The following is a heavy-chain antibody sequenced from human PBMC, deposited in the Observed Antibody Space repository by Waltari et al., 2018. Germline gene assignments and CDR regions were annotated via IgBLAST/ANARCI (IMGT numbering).Heavy chain of an antibody. J-gene: IGHJ4*02. V-gene: IGHV3-53*01. D-gene: IGHD6-19*01. CDR3: ARSIAVAGNYTNDLDY. CDR2: IYSGGST. CDR1: GLTVRSNY. Sequence: EVQLVESGGGLIQPGGSLRLSWSASGLTVRSNYMGWVRPAPGKGLEWVSVIYSGGSTYYADSVKGRFTISRDNSKNTLYLQMNSLRAEDTAVYYCARSIAVAGNYTNDLDYWGQGTLVTVSS.